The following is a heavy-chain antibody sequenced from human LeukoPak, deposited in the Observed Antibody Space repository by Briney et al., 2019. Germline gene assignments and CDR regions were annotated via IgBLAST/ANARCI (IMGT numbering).Heavy chain of an antibody. J-gene: IGHJ6*03. Sequence: ASVKVSCKASGYTFTSYDINWVRQATGQGLEWMGWMNPNSGNTGYAQKFQGRVTMTRNTSISTAYMELSSLRSEDTAVYYCARGLSGSYPGGYHYYYMDVWGKGTTVTVSS. D-gene: IGHD1-26*01. CDR3: ARGLSGSYPGGYHYYYMDV. CDR1: GYTFTSYD. V-gene: IGHV1-8*01. CDR2: MNPNSGNT.